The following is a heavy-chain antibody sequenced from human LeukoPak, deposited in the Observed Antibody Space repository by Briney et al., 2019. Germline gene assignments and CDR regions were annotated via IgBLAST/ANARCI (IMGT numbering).Heavy chain of an antibody. CDR2: ICGSGGST. D-gene: IGHD3-9*01. CDR1: GFTFSSYA. J-gene: IGHJ4*02. Sequence: GGSLRLSCAASGFTFSSYAMSWVRQAPGKGLEWVSAICGSGGSTYYADSVKGRFTISRDNSKNTLYLQMNSLRAEDTAVYYCANSLRYFDWLFAAFDYWGQGTLVTVSS. CDR3: ANSLRYFDWLFAAFDY. V-gene: IGHV3-23*01.